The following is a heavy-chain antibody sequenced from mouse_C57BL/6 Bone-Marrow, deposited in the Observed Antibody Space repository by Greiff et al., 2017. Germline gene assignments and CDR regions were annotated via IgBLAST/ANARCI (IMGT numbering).Heavy chain of an antibody. V-gene: IGHV14-4*01. Sequence: EVKLVASGAELVRPGASVKLSCTASGFNIKDDYIHWVKQRPEQGLEWIGWIDPEIGDTEYASKFQGKATITSDTSSNTAYLQLSSLTSEDTAVYYCSSFDGNYFDFWGQGTPLTVAS. CDR2: IDPEIGDT. CDR3: SSFDGNYFDF. D-gene: IGHD2-3*01. J-gene: IGHJ2*01. CDR1: GFNIKDDY.